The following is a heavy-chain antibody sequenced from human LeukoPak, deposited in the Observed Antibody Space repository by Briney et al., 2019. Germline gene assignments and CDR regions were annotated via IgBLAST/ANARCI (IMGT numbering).Heavy chain of an antibody. D-gene: IGHD4-11*01. CDR1: GFTFSASA. CDR3: TRNWDYSDFFDY. J-gene: IGHJ4*02. CDR2: IRSKANTYAT. Sequence: GGSLRLSCAASGFTFSASAMHWVRQTSGKGLEWVGRIRSKANTYATAYAASVKGRFTISRDESKNTAYLEMNSLKIEDTAVYYCTRNWDYSDFFDYWGQGTLVTVSS. V-gene: IGHV3-73*01.